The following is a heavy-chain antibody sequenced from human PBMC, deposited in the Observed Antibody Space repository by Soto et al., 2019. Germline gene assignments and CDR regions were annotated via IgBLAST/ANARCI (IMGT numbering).Heavy chain of an antibody. CDR3: AKRAWGYFYFDY. J-gene: IGHJ4*02. D-gene: IGHD1-26*01. CDR2: ISGSGDST. CDR1: GFTFSSYA. Sequence: PGGSLRLSCAASGFTFSSYAMSWVRQAPGKGLEWVSVISGSGDSTYYADSVKGRFTISRDNSKNTLYLQMNSLRAEDTAVYYCAKRAWGYFYFDYWGQGTLVTSPQ. V-gene: IGHV3-23*01.